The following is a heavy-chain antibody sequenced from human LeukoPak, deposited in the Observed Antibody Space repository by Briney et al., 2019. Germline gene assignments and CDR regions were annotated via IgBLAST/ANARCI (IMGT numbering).Heavy chain of an antibody. Sequence: SETLSLTCAVSGGSIGSGGYSWSWIRQPPGKGLEWIGYIYHSGSTYYNPSLKSRVTISVDRSKNQFSLKLSSVTAADTAVYYCARSIAVAGTSYYFDYWGQGTLVTVSS. D-gene: IGHD6-19*01. CDR2: IYHSGST. V-gene: IGHV4-30-2*01. J-gene: IGHJ4*02. CDR1: GGSIGSGGYS. CDR3: ARSIAVAGTSYYFDY.